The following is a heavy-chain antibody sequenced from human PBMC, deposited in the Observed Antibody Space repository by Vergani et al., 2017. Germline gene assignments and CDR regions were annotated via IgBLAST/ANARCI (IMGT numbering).Heavy chain of an antibody. V-gene: IGHV3-49*03. CDR1: GFTFGDYA. Sequence: EVQLVESGGGLVQPGRSLRLSCTASGFTFGDYAMSWFRQAPGKGLEWVGFIRSKAFGRTTEYAASVKGRFIISRDDSKSIAYLQMNNLKTEDTALYYCTRDRLLLDYLGQGTLVTVSS. CDR2: IRSKAFGRTT. D-gene: IGHD2-15*01. CDR3: TRDRLLLDY. J-gene: IGHJ4*02.